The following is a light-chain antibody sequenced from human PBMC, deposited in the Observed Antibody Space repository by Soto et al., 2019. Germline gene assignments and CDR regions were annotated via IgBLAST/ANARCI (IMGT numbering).Light chain of an antibody. CDR3: SSYTSSSTYV. Sequence: QSALTQPASVSGSPGQSITISCTGTSSDVGGYNYVSWYQQHPGKAPKLMIYAVSKRPSGVSNRFSGSKSGNTASLTISGLQAEDEADYYCSSYTSSSTYVFGTGTKVTVL. CDR1: SSDVGGYNY. J-gene: IGLJ1*01. V-gene: IGLV2-14*01. CDR2: AVS.